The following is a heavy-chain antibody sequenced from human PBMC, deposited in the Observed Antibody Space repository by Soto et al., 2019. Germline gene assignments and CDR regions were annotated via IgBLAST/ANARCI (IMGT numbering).Heavy chain of an antibody. CDR2: IYYSGST. Sequence: PSETLSLTCTVSGGSISSSYWSWIRQPPGKGLEWIGSIYYSGSTNYNPSLKSRVTISVDTSKNQFSLKLSSVTAADTALYYWVSINDSGYGDLDYWGQRPLVPVSS. CDR1: GGSISSSY. CDR3: VSINDSGYGDLDY. J-gene: IGHJ4*02. D-gene: IGHD4-17*01. V-gene: IGHV4-59*12.